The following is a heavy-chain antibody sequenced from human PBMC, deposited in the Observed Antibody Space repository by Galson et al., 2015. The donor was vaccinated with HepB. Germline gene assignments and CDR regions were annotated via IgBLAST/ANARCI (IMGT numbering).Heavy chain of an antibody. V-gene: IGHV3-30*18. Sequence: SLRLSCAASGFTFSSYGMHWVRQAPGKGLEWVAVISYDGSNKYYADSVKGRFTISRDNSKNTLYLQMNSLRAEDTAVYYCAKESFGSHDYWGQGTLVTVSS. J-gene: IGHJ4*02. CDR3: AKESFGSHDY. D-gene: IGHD3-10*01. CDR1: GFTFSSYG. CDR2: ISYDGSNK.